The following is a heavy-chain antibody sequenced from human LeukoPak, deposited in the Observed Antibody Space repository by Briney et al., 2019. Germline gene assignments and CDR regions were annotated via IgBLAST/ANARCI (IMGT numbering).Heavy chain of an antibody. CDR1: GGTFSSYA. J-gene: IGHJ4*02. CDR2: IIPIFGTA. D-gene: IGHD6-6*01. V-gene: IGHV1-69*06. Sequence: SVKVSCKAPGGTFSSYAISWVRQAPGQGLEWMGRIIPIFGTANYAQKFQGRVTITADKSTSTAYMELSSLRSEDTAVYYCARDSKGSSSSSQEFFDYWGQGTLVTVSS. CDR3: ARDSKGSSSSSQEFFDY.